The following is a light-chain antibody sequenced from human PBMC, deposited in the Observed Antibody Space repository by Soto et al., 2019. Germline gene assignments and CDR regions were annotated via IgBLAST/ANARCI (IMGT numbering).Light chain of an antibody. CDR2: EVS. J-gene: IGLJ2*01. CDR3: NSFAGNNHSV. V-gene: IGLV2-8*01. Sequence: QSALTQPPSASGSPGQSVTISCTGTSSDVGGYNYVSWYQQHPGKAPKLMISEVSKRPSGVPDRFYGSKSGNTASLTVSGIQAEAEADYYGNSFAGNNHSVFGGGIKENVL. CDR1: SSDVGGYNY.